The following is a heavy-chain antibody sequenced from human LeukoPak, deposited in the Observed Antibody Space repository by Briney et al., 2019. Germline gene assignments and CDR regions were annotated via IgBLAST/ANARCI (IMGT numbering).Heavy chain of an antibody. J-gene: IGHJ4*02. Sequence: PGGSLRLSCTASGFTFSSLAMTWVRQAPGKGLEWVSTIRSNGDTTYNADSVKGRFTISRDNSKNTLYLQMNSLRAEDTAVYYCARGDYYGSRGDYWGQGTLVTVSS. CDR3: ARGDYYGSRGDY. D-gene: IGHD3-10*01. V-gene: IGHV3-23*01. CDR2: IRSNGDTT. CDR1: GFTFSSLA.